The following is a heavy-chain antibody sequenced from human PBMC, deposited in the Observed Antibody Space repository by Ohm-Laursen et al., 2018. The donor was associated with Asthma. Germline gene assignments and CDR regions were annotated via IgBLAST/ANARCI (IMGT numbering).Heavy chain of an antibody. Sequence: GSLRLSCAAPGFIFSDYYMSWVRQAPGQGLEWVSVISGSGGTTYYADSVEGRFTISRDNSKNTMYLQMNSLRAEDTAVYYCAKDLGTVTKGYFDYWGQGTLVTVSS. CDR2: ISGSGGTT. CDR1: GFIFSDYY. CDR3: AKDLGTVTKGYFDY. D-gene: IGHD4-17*01. V-gene: IGHV3-23*01. J-gene: IGHJ4*02.